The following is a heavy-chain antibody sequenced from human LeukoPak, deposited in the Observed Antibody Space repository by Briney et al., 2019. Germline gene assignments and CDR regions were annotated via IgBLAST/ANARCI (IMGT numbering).Heavy chain of an antibody. CDR3: TAGPDCSSTSCLSEF. J-gene: IGHJ4*02. Sequence: ASVKVSCKVSGYMFTELPIHWVRQTPAIGLEWMGGFDPADGEPVYAKNFKDRLTMTEDTSTETAYMELRGLGSEDTAVYYRTAGPDCSSTSCLSEFWGQGTLVTVSS. V-gene: IGHV1-24*01. CDR1: GYMFTELP. D-gene: IGHD2-2*01. CDR2: FDPADGEP.